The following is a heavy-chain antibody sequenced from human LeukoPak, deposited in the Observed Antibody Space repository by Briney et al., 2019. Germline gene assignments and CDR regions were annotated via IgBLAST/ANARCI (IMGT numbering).Heavy chain of an antibody. CDR2: INHSGST. J-gene: IGHJ3*02. Sequence: SETLSLTCAVYGGSFSGYYWSWIRQPPGKGLEWIGEINHSGSTNYNPSLKSRVTISVDTSKNQFSLKLSSVTAADTAVYYCARGRNYYDSSDAFDIWGQGTMVTVSS. CDR1: GGSFSGYY. D-gene: IGHD3-22*01. CDR3: ARGRNYYDSSDAFDI. V-gene: IGHV4-34*01.